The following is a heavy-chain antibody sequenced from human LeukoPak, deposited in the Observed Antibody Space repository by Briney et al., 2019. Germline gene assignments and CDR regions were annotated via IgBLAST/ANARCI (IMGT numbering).Heavy chain of an antibody. CDR2: ITYSGST. CDR1: GGSFSSYY. D-gene: IGHD4-11*01. V-gene: IGHV4-34*01. CDR3: SRSHDYSASLAFDV. Sequence: SETLSLTCADYGGSFSSYYWSWIRQPPGKGLGWIGEITYSGSTNYNPSLKSRVTISVDTSKIQFSLKLTSVTAADTADYYCSRSHDYSASLAFDVWGQGTMVTVSS. J-gene: IGHJ3*01.